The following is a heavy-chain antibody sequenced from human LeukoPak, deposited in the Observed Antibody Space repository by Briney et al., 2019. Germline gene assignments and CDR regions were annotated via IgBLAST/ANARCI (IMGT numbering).Heavy chain of an antibody. V-gene: IGHV3-23*01. CDR1: GFTFSSYA. D-gene: IGHD3-3*01. CDR2: IGGRNDNT. CDR3: AKDRADDFWSCYLPEY. Sequence: GGSLRLSCAASGFTFSSYAMSWVRQAPGKGLEWVSSIGGRNDNTYYAAFAKGRFTISRDSSRNTLYLQMNSLRAEGTAEYYCAKDRADDFWSCYLPEYWGQGTLVTVSS. J-gene: IGHJ4*02.